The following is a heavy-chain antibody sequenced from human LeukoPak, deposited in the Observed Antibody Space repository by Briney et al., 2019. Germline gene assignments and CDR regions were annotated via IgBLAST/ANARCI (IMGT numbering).Heavy chain of an antibody. D-gene: IGHD5-12*01. Sequence: ASVKVSCKVSGYTLTELSMHWVRQAPGKGLEWMGGFDPEDGETIYAQKFQGRVTMTEDTSTDTAYMELSSLRSEDTAVYYCATKGWLRLGFDYWGQGTLVTVSS. CDR2: FDPEDGET. V-gene: IGHV1-24*01. J-gene: IGHJ4*02. CDR1: GYTLTELS. CDR3: ATKGWLRLGFDY.